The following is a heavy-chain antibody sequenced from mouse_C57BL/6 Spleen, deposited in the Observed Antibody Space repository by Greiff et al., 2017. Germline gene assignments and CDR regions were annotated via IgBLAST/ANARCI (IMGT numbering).Heavy chain of an antibody. CDR1: GYTFTSYW. CDR3: ARWGYYYDAY. D-gene: IGHD2-4*01. CDR2: IDPSDSET. Sequence: QVQLQQPGAELVRPGSSVKLSCKASGYTFTSYWMHWVKQRPIQGLEWIGNIDPSDSETHYNQKFKDKATLTVDKSSSTAYMQLSSLTSEDSAVYYCARWGYYYDAYWGQGTLVTVSA. J-gene: IGHJ3*01. V-gene: IGHV1-52*01.